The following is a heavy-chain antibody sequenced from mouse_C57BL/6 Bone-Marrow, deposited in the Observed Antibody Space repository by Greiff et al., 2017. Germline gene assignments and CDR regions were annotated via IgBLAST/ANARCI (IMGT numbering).Heavy chain of an antibody. CDR1: GYTFTSYW. J-gene: IGHJ3*01. Sequence: QVQLQQPGAELVKPGASVTLSCKASGYTFTSYWMHWVKQRPGQGLEWIGMIHPNSGSTNYNEKFKSKATLTVDKSSSTAYMQLSSLTSEDSAVYYCATLRAWFAYWGQGTLVTVSA. CDR3: ATLRAWFAY. D-gene: IGHD1-1*01. CDR2: IHPNSGST. V-gene: IGHV1-64*01.